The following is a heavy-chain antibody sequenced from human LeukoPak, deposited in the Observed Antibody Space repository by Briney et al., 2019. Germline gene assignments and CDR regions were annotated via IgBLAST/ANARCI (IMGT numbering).Heavy chain of an antibody. Sequence: PETPSLTCTLSVGSLSRSSYYCGWVSQPPGNGREWIVCIYYRGRTSNNPSRKGRVTISGDTSRHQFSLKLSSVTAADTAVYYCARHAHILGGSPPFLSGYYSLDYWGQGTLVTVSS. D-gene: IGHD3-3*01. CDR2: IYYRGRT. CDR1: VGSLSRSSYY. J-gene: IGHJ4*02. V-gene: IGHV4-39*01. CDR3: ARHAHILGGSPPFLSGYYSLDY.